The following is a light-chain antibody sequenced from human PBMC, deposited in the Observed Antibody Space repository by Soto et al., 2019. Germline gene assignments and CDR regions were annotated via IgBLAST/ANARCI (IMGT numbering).Light chain of an antibody. CDR2: DAS. Sequence: DIQMTQSPSSLSASVGARVTITCQASQDISNYLNWYQQKPGKAPKLLIYDASNLETGFPSRFSGSGSGTDFTFSISSLQPEDIAAYYCQQYDNLPPGVTFGPGTKVDIK. J-gene: IGKJ3*01. V-gene: IGKV1-33*01. CDR1: QDISNY. CDR3: QQYDNLPPGVT.